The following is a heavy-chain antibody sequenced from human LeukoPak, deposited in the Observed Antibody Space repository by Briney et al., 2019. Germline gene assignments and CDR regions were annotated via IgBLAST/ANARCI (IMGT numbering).Heavy chain of an antibody. Sequence: GESPVISCNGSGYSFTSYWISWVRQMPAKGLGWMGRIDPSDSYTDYSPSFRGHVTISADKSISTAYLQWSSLKASDTGMYYCASRYCSSTSCYVFAFDIWGQGTMVTVSS. V-gene: IGHV5-10-1*01. J-gene: IGHJ3*02. D-gene: IGHD2-2*01. CDR1: GYSFTSYW. CDR3: ASRYCSSTSCYVFAFDI. CDR2: IDPSDSYT.